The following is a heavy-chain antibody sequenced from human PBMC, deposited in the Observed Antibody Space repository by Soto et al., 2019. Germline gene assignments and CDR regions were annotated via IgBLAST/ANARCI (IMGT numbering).Heavy chain of an antibody. V-gene: IGHV3-48*01. CDR3: ARDKIGRAPPAFIYMDV. CDR1: GFTFSSYS. CDR2: ISSSSSTI. Sequence: EVQLVESGGGLVQPGGSLRLSCAASGFTFSSYSMNWVRQAPGKGLEWVSYISSSSSTIYYADSVKGRFTISRDNAKNSLYLQMNSLRAEDTAVYYCARDKIGRAPPAFIYMDVWGKGTTVTVSS. J-gene: IGHJ6*03. D-gene: IGHD3-10*01.